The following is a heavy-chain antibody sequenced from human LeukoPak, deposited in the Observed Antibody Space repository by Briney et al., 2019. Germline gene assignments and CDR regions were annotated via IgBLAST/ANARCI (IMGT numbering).Heavy chain of an antibody. Sequence: GGSLRLSCAASGFTVSSNYMSWVRQAPGKGLEWVSVIYSGGSTYYADSVKGRFTISRDNSKNTLYLQMNSLRAEDTAVYYCARDVVTAAAGSYYYYGTDVWGKGTTVTVSS. J-gene: IGHJ6*04. V-gene: IGHV3-53*01. CDR3: ARDVVTAAAGSYYYYGTDV. CDR1: GFTVSSNY. D-gene: IGHD6-13*01. CDR2: IYSGGST.